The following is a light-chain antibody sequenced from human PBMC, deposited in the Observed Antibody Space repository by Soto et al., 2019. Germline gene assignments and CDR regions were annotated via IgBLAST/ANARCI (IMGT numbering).Light chain of an antibody. V-gene: IGLV1-40*01. CDR3: CSYAGSNTYV. CDR2: EDS. Sequence: QSVLTQPPSVSGALGQRVTISCTGTSSNIGTGYDVHWYQQPPGTAPKLMIHEDSKRPSGVSNRFSGSKSGNTASLTISGLQAEDEADYYCCSYAGSNTYVFGTGTQLTVL. J-gene: IGLJ1*01. CDR1: SSNIGTGYD.